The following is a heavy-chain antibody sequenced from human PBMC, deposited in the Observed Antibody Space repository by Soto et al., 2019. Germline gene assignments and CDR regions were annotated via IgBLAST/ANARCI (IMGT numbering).Heavy chain of an antibody. CDR1: GYTFTSYG. D-gene: IGHD6-13*01. Sequence: ASVKVSCKASGYTFTSYGIHWVRQAPGQRLEWMGWINAANGDTKYSPKFQGRVTITRDTSASTAYMELSSLRSEDTAVYYCVRRHVSATGIDWFEPWGQGTRVTLPS. J-gene: IGHJ5*02. V-gene: IGHV1-3*01. CDR3: VRRHVSATGIDWFEP. CDR2: INAANGDT.